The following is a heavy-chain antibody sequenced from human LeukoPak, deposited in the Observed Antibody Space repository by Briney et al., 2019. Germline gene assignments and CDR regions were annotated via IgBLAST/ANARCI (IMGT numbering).Heavy chain of an antibody. CDR1: GFTFSGSA. J-gene: IGHJ3*02. V-gene: IGHV3-73*01. CDR3: TRHPYCSGGSCYSFVDAFDI. CDR2: IGSKANSYAT. Sequence: GGSLRLSCAASGFTFSGSAMHWVRQASGKGLEWVGRIGSKANSYATAYAASVKGRFTISRDDSKNTAYLQMNSLKTEDTAVYYCTRHPYCSGGSCYSFVDAFDIWGQGTMVTVSS. D-gene: IGHD2-15*01.